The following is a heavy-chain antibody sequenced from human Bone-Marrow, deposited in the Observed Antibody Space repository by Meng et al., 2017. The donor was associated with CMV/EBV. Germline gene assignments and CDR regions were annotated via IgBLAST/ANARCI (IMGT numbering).Heavy chain of an antibody. Sequence: QVQLVQSGAEGXXXXXXVKXSXXXSGGTFSSYATSWVRQAPGQGLEWMGGIIPIFGTANYAQKFQGRVTITADESTSTAYMELSSLRSEDTAVYYCASHYYDSSAPGIYFQHWGQGTLVTVSS. CDR1: GGTFSSYA. D-gene: IGHD3-22*01. J-gene: IGHJ1*01. CDR3: ASHYYDSSAPGIYFQH. CDR2: IIPIFGTA. V-gene: IGHV1-69*12.